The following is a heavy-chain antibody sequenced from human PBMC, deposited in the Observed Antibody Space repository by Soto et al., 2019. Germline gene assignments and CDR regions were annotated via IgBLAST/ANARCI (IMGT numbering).Heavy chain of an antibody. D-gene: IGHD3-22*01. CDR1: GFSLSTSGVG. CDR2: IYWDDDK. J-gene: IGHJ1*01. CDR3: AHLTYYYDSSGYYSRAEYFQH. Sequence: QITLKESGPTLVKPTQTLTLTCTFSGFSLSTSGVGVGWIRQPPGKALEWLALIYWDDDKRYSPSLKSRLTIPKHTPKNQVVLTMTNMDPVDTATYYCAHLTYYYDSSGYYSRAEYFQHWGQGTLVTVSS. V-gene: IGHV2-5*02.